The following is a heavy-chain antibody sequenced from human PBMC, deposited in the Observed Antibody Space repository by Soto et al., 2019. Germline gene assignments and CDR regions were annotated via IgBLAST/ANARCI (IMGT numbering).Heavy chain of an antibody. V-gene: IGHV1-69*13. D-gene: IGHD5-18*01. Sequence: SVKVSCKASGGTFSSYAISWVRQAPGQGLEWMGGIIPIFGTANYAQKFQGRVTITADESTSTAYMELSSLRSEDTAVYYCARFRGYSYGQAYYYYGMDAWGQGTTVTVSS. CDR2: IIPIFGTA. J-gene: IGHJ6*02. CDR1: GGTFSSYA. CDR3: ARFRGYSYGQAYYYYGMDA.